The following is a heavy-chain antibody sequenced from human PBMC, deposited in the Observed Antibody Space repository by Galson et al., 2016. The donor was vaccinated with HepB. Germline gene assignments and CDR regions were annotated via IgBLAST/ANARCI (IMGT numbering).Heavy chain of an antibody. Sequence: SLRLSCAASGFTFDNYAMNWVRQAPDKGLEWVSFISYSGGVAFYADSVKGRFTTSRDNSKNILFLQMNSLRADDTAVYYCAKGDTVFSPSYRKSLDAFHVWGRGTMVTVSS. CDR1: GFTFDNYA. V-gene: IGHV3-23*01. J-gene: IGHJ3*01. CDR2: ISYSGGVA. D-gene: IGHD4-17*01. CDR3: AKGDTVFSPSYRKSLDAFHV.